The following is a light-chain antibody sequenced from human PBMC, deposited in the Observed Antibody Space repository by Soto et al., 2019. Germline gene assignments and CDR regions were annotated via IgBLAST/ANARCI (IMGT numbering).Light chain of an antibody. Sequence: DVVMTRSPLSLPVTLGQPASISCRSSQSLVYSDGDTYLNWFQQRPGQSPRRLIYKVSDRDSVVPDRLSGSGAGTDFTLKSSRVGAEDVEIYSCMQGTHWPGTFGQGTKLDI. CDR1: QSLVYSDGDTY. J-gene: IGKJ2*01. CDR2: KVS. CDR3: MQGTHWPGT. V-gene: IGKV2-30*01.